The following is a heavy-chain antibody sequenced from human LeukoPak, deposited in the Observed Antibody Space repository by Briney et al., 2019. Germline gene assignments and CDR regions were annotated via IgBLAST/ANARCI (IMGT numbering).Heavy chain of an antibody. D-gene: IGHD2-15*01. Sequence: GGSLRLSCAASGFTFSSYGMHWVRQAPGKGLEWVAVISYDGSNKYYADSVKGRFTISRDNSKNTLYLQMNSLRAEDTAVYYCAKDFLRYCSGGSCSYFDYWGQGTLVTVSS. CDR1: GFTFSSYG. CDR3: AKDFLRYCSGGSCSYFDY. J-gene: IGHJ4*02. V-gene: IGHV3-30*18. CDR2: ISYDGSNK.